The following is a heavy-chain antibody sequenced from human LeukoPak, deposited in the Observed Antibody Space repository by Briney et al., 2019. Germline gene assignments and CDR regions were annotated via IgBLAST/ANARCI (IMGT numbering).Heavy chain of an antibody. Sequence: GGALRLSCAASGFTFSSYAMNWVRQAPGKGLEWVSAISGSGGRTYYADSVKGRFTISRHNSKNSLYLQMNSLRAEDTAVYYCARRIGLRYFDWPYAFDIWGQGTMVTVSS. D-gene: IGHD3-9*01. J-gene: IGHJ3*02. CDR3: ARRIGLRYFDWPYAFDI. CDR2: ISGSGGRT. V-gene: IGHV3-23*01. CDR1: GFTFSSYA.